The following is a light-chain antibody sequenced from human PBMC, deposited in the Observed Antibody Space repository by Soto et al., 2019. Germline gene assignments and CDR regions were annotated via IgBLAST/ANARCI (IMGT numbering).Light chain of an antibody. Sequence: QSVLTQPASLSASPGQTITISCTGTRNDIGDSHFVSWYQQYPDKAPKLIIFEVNGRPSGVSDRFVGSKSGNTASLTISGLQPEDEADYYCSSRSSITTVGFGGGTK. CDR1: RNDIGDSHF. CDR2: EVN. CDR3: SSRSSITTVG. J-gene: IGLJ2*01. V-gene: IGLV2-14*03.